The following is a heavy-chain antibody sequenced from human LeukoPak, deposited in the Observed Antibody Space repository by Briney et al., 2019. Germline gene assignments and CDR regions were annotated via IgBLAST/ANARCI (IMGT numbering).Heavy chain of an antibody. Sequence: PSETLSLTCAVYGGSFSGYYWSWIRQPPGKGLEWIGEINHSGSTNYNPSLKSRVTISVDTSKNQFSLKLSSVTAADTAVYYCARGSHSRGRYWSSTSCYAGVNWFDPWGQGTLVTVSS. CDR2: INHSGST. J-gene: IGHJ5*02. D-gene: IGHD2-2*01. CDR1: GGSFSGYY. V-gene: IGHV4-34*01. CDR3: ARGSHSRGRYWSSTSCYAGVNWFDP.